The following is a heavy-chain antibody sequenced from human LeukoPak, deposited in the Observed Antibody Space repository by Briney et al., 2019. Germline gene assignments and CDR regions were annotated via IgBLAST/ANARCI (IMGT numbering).Heavy chain of an antibody. V-gene: IGHV3-21*01. J-gene: IGHJ4*02. CDR2: ISSSSSYI. CDR3: ARDLFRGYCSSTSCRDY. CDR1: GFTFSSYS. Sequence: GGSLRLSCAASGFTFSSYSMNWVRQAPGKGLEWVSSISSSSSYIYYADSVKGRFTISRENAKNSLYLQMNSLRAEDTAVYYCARDLFRGYCSSTSCRDYWGQGTLVTVSS. D-gene: IGHD2-2*01.